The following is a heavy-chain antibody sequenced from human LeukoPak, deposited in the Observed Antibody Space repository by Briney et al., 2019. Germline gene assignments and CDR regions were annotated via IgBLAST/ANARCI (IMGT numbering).Heavy chain of an antibody. CDR3: ARVWSTSLSGYNWFDP. Sequence: ASVKVSCKASGYTFSDYYVYWVRQAPGQGLEWMGWINPDSGGTNYAQKFQRRVTMTRDTSISTAYMELSRLRSDDTAVYYCARVWSTSLSGYNWFDPWGQGNLVTVSS. CDR1: GYTFSDYY. J-gene: IGHJ5*02. D-gene: IGHD6-6*01. CDR2: INPDSGGT. V-gene: IGHV1-2*02.